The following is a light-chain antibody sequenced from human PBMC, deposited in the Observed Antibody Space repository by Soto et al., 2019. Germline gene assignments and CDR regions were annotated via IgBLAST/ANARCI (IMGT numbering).Light chain of an antibody. CDR3: QQYGSSPPYT. CDR1: QSVSSSY. V-gene: IGKV3-20*01. Sequence: EILLPQSPGTLSLSPGERATLSCRASQSVSSSYLAWYQQKPGQAPRLLIYGASNRATGIPDRFSGSGSGTDFTLTVSRLEPEDFAIYYCQQYGSSPPYTFGQGTRLEIK. J-gene: IGKJ5*01. CDR2: GAS.